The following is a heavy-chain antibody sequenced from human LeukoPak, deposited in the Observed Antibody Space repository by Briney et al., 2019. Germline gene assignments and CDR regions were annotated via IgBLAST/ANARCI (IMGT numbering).Heavy chain of an antibody. CDR3: AKGGSYDSRPPFYFDY. CDR2: ISGSGGST. J-gene: IGHJ4*02. D-gene: IGHD3-22*01. CDR1: GFTFSSYA. V-gene: IGHV3-23*01. Sequence: PGGSLRLSCAASGFTFSSYAMSWVRQAPEKGLEWVSAISGSGGSTYYADSVKGRFTISRDNSKNTLYLQRNSLRAEDTAVYYCAKGGSYDSRPPFYFDYRGQGTLVTVSS.